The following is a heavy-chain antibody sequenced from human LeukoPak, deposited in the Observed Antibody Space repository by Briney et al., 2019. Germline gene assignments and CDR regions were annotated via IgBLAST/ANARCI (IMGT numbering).Heavy chain of an antibody. V-gene: IGHV1-69*04. CDR3: ARASDPSNNMDV. Sequence: ASVTVSCKASGGTFSSYAISWVRQAPGQGLEWMGRIIPILGIANYAQKFQGRATITADKSTSAAYMELSSLRSEDTAVYYCARASDPSNNMDVWGQGTTVTVSS. D-gene: IGHD1/OR15-1a*01. CDR2: IIPILGIA. CDR1: GGTFSSYA. J-gene: IGHJ6*02.